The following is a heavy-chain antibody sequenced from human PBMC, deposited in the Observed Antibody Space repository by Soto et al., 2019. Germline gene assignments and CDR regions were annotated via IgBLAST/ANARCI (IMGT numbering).Heavy chain of an antibody. V-gene: IGHV3-11*06. Sequence: GGSLRLSCAASGFTFSDYYMSWIRQAPGKGLEWVSYISSSSSYTNYAESVKGRFTISRDNAKNSLYLQMNSLRAEDTAVYYCASGVELELPWGQGTLVTVSS. J-gene: IGHJ5*02. CDR2: ISSSSSYT. CDR1: GFTFSDYY. CDR3: ASGVELELP. D-gene: IGHD1-7*01.